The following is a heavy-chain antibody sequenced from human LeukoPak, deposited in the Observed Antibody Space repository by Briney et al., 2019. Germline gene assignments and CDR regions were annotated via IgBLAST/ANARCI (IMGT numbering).Heavy chain of an antibody. J-gene: IGHJ6*02. CDR3: ARDRIVAVAGTIDGMDV. V-gene: IGHV1-69*13. CDR1: GGTFSSYA. D-gene: IGHD6-19*01. CDR2: IIPIFGTA. Sequence: SVKVSCKASGGTFSSYAISWVRQATGQGLEWMGGIIPIFGTANYAQKFQGRVTITADESTSTAYMELSSLRSEDTAVYYCARDRIVAVAGTIDGMDVWGQGTTVTVSS.